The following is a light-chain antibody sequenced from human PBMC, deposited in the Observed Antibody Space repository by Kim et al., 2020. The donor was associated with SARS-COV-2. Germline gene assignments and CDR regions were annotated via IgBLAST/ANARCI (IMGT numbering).Light chain of an antibody. V-gene: IGKV3-15*01. CDR3: QQYNNWPT. CDR1: QSVSSN. CDR2: GAS. J-gene: IGKJ2*01. Sequence: LPVSPGESATLSCRASQSVSSNLAWYQQKPGQAPRLLIYGASTRATGIPARFSGSGSGTEFTLTISSLQSEDFAVYSCQQYNNWPTFGQGTKLEI.